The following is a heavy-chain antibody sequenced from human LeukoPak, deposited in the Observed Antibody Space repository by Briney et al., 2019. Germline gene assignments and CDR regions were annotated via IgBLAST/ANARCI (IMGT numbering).Heavy chain of an antibody. D-gene: IGHD3-22*01. Sequence: PGGSLRLSCAASGFTFSSYAMHWVRQAPGKGLEWVAVISYDGSNKYYADSVKGRFTISRDNSKDTLYLQMNSLRAEDTAVYYCAREGLYDSSGYYYFRLDYWGQGTLVTVSS. CDR3: AREGLYDSSGYYYFRLDY. CDR1: GFTFSSYA. J-gene: IGHJ4*02. CDR2: ISYDGSNK. V-gene: IGHV3-30*04.